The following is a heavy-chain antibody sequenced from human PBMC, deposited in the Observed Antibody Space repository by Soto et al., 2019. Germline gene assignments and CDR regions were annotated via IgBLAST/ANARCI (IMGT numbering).Heavy chain of an antibody. Sequence: QLQLQESGSVLVKPSQTLSLTCAVSGGSISSGGYSWSWIRQPPGRGLEWIGYIYHSGSTYYNPSLKSRVTISVDRSKNQFSLKLSSVTAADTAVYYCARFMTREFDYWGQGTLVTVSS. V-gene: IGHV4-30-2*01. CDR2: IYHSGST. CDR1: GGSISSGGYS. D-gene: IGHD4-17*01. CDR3: ARFMTREFDY. J-gene: IGHJ4*02.